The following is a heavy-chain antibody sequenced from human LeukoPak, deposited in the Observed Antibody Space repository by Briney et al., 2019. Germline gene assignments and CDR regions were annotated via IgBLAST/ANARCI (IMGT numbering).Heavy chain of an antibody. CDR2: ISYDGSNK. CDR1: GFTFSSYG. Sequence: GGSLRLSCAASGFTFSSYGMHWVRQAPGKGLEWVAVISYDGSNKYYADSVKGRFTISRDNSKNTLYLQMNSLRAEDTAVYYCATVRITMLVVVITLDYWGQGTLVTVSS. J-gene: IGHJ4*02. CDR3: ATVRITMLVVVITLDY. V-gene: IGHV3-30*03. D-gene: IGHD3-22*01.